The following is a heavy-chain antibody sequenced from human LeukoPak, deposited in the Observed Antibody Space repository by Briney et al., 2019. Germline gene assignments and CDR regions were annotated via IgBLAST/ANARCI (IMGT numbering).Heavy chain of an antibody. V-gene: IGHV4-34*01. Sequence: PSETLSLTCAVYGWSFNDYYWNWIRQPPGKGLEWIGEINARGDTNYNPSLKSRVTISVDTSKNQFSLKLSSVTAADTAVYYCARHTAVAGRRGWFDPWGQGTLVTVSS. CDR1: GWSFNDYY. CDR2: INARGDT. J-gene: IGHJ5*02. D-gene: IGHD6-19*01. CDR3: ARHTAVAGRRGWFDP.